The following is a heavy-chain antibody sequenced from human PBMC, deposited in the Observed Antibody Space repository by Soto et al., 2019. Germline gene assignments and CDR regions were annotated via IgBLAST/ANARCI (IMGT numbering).Heavy chain of an antibody. CDR2: INPDNGAT. J-gene: IGHJ4*02. D-gene: IGHD2-8*02. V-gene: IGHV1-2*02. Sequence: HEHLVQSGAEVKRPGASLKVSCKASGYSFTGSYIHWVRQAPGQGLEWMGWINPDNGATNYAQNFRGRVTLTSDTSISTAPRDLTSLTSDDTADYSWARGDDGTGGYPFPYFENWGQGPLVIVSS. CDR1: GYSFTGSY. CDR3: ARGDDGTGGYPFPYFEN.